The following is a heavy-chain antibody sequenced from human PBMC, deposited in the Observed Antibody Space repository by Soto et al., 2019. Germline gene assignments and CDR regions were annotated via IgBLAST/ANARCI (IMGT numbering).Heavy chain of an antibody. V-gene: IGHV3-11*03. Sequence: PGGSLGLACAAYGLTFDDYYMTWFRQPPGTGLEWVSYISSAGSYTKYADSVKGRFTISRDNAHNSLYLEMDSLRDEEPGIYYYGMYPPLPAPAGYWGTRCLVTVFS. CDR3: GMYPPLPAPAGY. CDR1: GLTFDDYY. CDR2: ISSAGSYT. D-gene: IGHD6-19*01. J-gene: IGHJ4*02.